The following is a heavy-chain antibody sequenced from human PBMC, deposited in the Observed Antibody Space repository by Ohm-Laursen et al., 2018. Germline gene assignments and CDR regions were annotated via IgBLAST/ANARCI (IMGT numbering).Heavy chain of an antibody. J-gene: IGHJ3*02. Sequence: SSLRLSCAASGFTFSSYGMHWVRQAPGKGLEWVAVIWYDGSNKYYADSVKGRFTISRDNSKNTLYLQMNSLRAEDTAVYYCAREVPAAHGAFDIWGQGTMVTVSS. CDR2: IWYDGSNK. CDR3: AREVPAAHGAFDI. V-gene: IGHV3-33*08. CDR1: GFTFSSYG. D-gene: IGHD2-2*01.